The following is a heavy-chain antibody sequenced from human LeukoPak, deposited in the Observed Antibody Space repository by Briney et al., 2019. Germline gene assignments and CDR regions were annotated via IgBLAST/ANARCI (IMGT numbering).Heavy chain of an antibody. V-gene: IGHV3-21*01. CDR2: ISSSSSYT. D-gene: IGHD1-26*01. J-gene: IGHJ4*02. CDR3: ARRGWELPHFDY. Sequence: TGGSLRLSCAASGFIFSDYSLNWVRQAPGKGLEWVSSISSSSSYTKSADSVKGRFTISRDNAKNSLYLQMNSLRAEDTAVYYCARRGWELPHFDYWGQGTLVTVSS. CDR1: GFIFSDYS.